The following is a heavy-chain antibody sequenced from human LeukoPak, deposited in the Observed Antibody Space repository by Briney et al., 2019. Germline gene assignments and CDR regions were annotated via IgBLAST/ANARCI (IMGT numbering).Heavy chain of an antibody. CDR1: GYTFTKYG. D-gene: IGHD3-22*01. Sequence: ASVKVSCKASGYTFTKYGIIWARLAPGQGLEWMGWISAGNGNTNYAQKLQGGVTMTTDTSTSTAYMELRGLRSDDTAIYYCARSPYNYYDSSGYDDRFDYWGQGTLVTVSS. CDR2: ISAGNGNT. J-gene: IGHJ4*02. V-gene: IGHV1-18*01. CDR3: ARSPYNYYDSSGYDDRFDY.